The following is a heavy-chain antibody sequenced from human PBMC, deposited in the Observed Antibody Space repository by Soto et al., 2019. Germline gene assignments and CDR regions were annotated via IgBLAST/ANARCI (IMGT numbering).Heavy chain of an antibody. CDR3: ARHPRDDYNYGGSGIFDY. J-gene: IGHJ4*02. D-gene: IGHD4-4*01. Sequence: QLQLQESGPGLVKPSETLSLTCSVSGGSISSRTFWWAWGRQPPGKGLERIGDMYYSGSSYSSPSLKRRVSLSVEPSQNQLSLKLNIVTAADTAVYYCARHPRDDYNYGGSGIFDYWGQGTLVTVSS. CDR1: GGSISSRTFW. V-gene: IGHV4-39*01. CDR2: MYYSGSS.